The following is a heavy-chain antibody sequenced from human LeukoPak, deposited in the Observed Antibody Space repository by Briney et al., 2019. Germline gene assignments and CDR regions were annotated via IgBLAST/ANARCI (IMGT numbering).Heavy chain of an antibody. CDR1: GGSISSCGYY. CDR2: IYYSGST. V-gene: IGHV4-31*03. CDR3: ARNGITFGGVILYFDY. D-gene: IGHD3-16*02. Sequence: PSETLSLTCTVSGGSISSCGYYWSWIRQHPGKGLQWIGYIYYSGSTYYNPSLKSRVTISVDTSKNQFSLKLSSVTAADTAVYYCARNGITFGGVILYFDYWGQGTLVTVSS. J-gene: IGHJ4*02.